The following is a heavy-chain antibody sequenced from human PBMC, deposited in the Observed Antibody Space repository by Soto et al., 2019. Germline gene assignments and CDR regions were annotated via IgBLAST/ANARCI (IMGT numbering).Heavy chain of an antibody. D-gene: IGHD3-3*01. CDR1: GYSFTSYW. V-gene: IGHV5-51*03. J-gene: IGHJ5*02. CDR3: ASLSADYDFWSGHLFGWFDP. Sequence: EVQLVQSGAEVKKPGESLKISCKGSGYSFTSYWIGWVRQMPGKGLEWMGIIYPGDSDTRYSPSFQGQVTISADKSISTAYLQWSSLKASDTAMYYCASLSADYDFWSGHLFGWFDPWGQGTLVTVSS. CDR2: IYPGDSDT.